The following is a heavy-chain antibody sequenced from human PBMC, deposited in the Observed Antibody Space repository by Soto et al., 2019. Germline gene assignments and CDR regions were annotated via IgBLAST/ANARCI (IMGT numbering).Heavy chain of an antibody. Sequence: PWETLSLTCVVSDGSFSGYYWSWIRQPPGKGLEWIGDIDHSGTTHYNPSLESRLTISVDTSKNHFSLSLSSVTAADAGTYFCSRGRPPRYWGQGTLVTVSS. CDR3: SRGRPPRY. CDR1: DGSFSGYY. V-gene: IGHV4-34*10. J-gene: IGHJ4*02. CDR2: IDHSGTT.